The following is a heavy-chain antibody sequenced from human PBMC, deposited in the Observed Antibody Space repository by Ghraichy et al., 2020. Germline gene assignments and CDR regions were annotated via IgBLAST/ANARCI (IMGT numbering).Heavy chain of an antibody. V-gene: IGHV3-74*01. Sequence: GESLNISCAASGFTFSSYWMHWVRQAPGKGMVWVSRINSDGSSTSYADSVKGRFTISRDNAKNTLYLQMNSLRAEDTAVYYCARDRAAYYFDYWGQGTLVTVSS. J-gene: IGHJ4*02. CDR3: ARDRAAYYFDY. D-gene: IGHD6-25*01. CDR2: INSDGSST. CDR1: GFTFSSYW.